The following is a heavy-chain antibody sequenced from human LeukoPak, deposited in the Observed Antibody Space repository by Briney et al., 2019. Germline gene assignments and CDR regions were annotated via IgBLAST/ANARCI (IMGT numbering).Heavy chain of an antibody. CDR2: INPNSSGT. V-gene: IGHV1-2*02. Sequence: ASVKVSCKASGYTFTRYYMHWVRQAPGQGLEWMGWINPNSSGTNYAQKFQGRVTMTRDTSISTAYMELSRLRSDDTAVYYCASQPSEHIVVVTAAFDIWGQGTMVTVSS. D-gene: IGHD2-21*02. CDR1: GYTFTRYY. J-gene: IGHJ3*02. CDR3: ASQPSEHIVVVTAAFDI.